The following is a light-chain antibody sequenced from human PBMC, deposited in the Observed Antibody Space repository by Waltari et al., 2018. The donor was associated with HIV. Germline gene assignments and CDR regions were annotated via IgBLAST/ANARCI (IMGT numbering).Light chain of an antibody. J-gene: IGLJ2*01. CDR3: QLYHGPTDQVV. V-gene: IGLV3-21*04. Sequence: SYVLTQPPSVSLAPGETATITCRGDNIGSRSVHWYQQKPGQAPVVVIYYDGDRPSGIPERFSGANSGNTATLTISRVEAGDEADYFCQLYHGPTDQVVFGGGTKLTVL. CDR2: YDG. CDR1: NIGSRS.